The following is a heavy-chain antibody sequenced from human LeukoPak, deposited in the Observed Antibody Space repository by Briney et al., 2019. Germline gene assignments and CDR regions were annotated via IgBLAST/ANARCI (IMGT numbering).Heavy chain of an antibody. CDR3: ARQYYDIWSGYYTADYHFDY. CDR2: ISSRSSYI. D-gene: IGHD3-3*01. J-gene: IGHJ4*02. Sequence: GGSLRLSCAASGFTFSSYGMSWVRQAPGKGLEWVSSISSRSSYIYYADSVKGRFTISRDNAKNSLYLELHSLRAEDTAVYYCARQYYDIWSGYYTADYHFDYWGQGTLVTVSS. V-gene: IGHV3-21*06. CDR1: GFTFSSYG.